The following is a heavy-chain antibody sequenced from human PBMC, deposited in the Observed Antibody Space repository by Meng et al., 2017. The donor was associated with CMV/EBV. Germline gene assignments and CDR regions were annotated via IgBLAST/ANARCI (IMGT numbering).Heavy chain of an antibody. D-gene: IGHD3-16*01. CDR3: ARDSWGYVMRYYGMDV. CDR2: IYYSGST. CDR1: GGSISSYY. V-gene: IGHV4-59*01. Sequence: SETLSLTCTVSGGSISSYYWSWIRQPPGKGLEWIGYIYYSGSTNYNPSLKSRVTISVDTSKNQFSLKLSSVTAADTAVYYCARDSWGYVMRYYGMDVWGQGTTVTVSS. J-gene: IGHJ6*02.